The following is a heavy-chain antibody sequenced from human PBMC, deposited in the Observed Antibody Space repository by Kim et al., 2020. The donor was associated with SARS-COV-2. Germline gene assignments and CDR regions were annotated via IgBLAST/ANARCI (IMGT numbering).Heavy chain of an antibody. J-gene: IGHJ6*02. V-gene: IGHV4-59*01. CDR3: ARFQHDFWIGFYRFDYYYGMDV. D-gene: IGHD3-3*01. CDR1: GGSISSYY. Sequence: SETLSLTCTVSGGSISSYYWSWIRQPPGKGLEWIGYIYYSGSTNYNPSLKSRVTISVDTSKNQFSLKLSFVTAADTAVYYCARFQHDFWIGFYRFDYYYGMDVWGRGTTVTVSS. CDR2: IYYSGST.